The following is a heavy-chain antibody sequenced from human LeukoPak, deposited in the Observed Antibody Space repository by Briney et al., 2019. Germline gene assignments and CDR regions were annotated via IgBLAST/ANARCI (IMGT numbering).Heavy chain of an antibody. D-gene: IGHD3-22*01. CDR1: EYTFSVYH. J-gene: IGHJ1*01. Sequence: ASVKVSCKASEYTFSVYHIHWVRLAPGQGLEWMAWINPNSGDTNYAQKFQGRVTMTRDTSISTVYMEVSSLRFDDTAVYYCARVFGSSGHQDWGQGTLVTVSS. V-gene: IGHV1-2*02. CDR2: INPNSGDT. CDR3: ARVFGSSGHQD.